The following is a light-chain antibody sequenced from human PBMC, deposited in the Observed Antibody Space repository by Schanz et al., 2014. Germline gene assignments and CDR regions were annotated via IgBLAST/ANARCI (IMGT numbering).Light chain of an antibody. J-gene: IGLJ2*01. CDR2: DVS. CDR3: SSYAGSNGVL. Sequence: QSALTQPASVSGSPGQSITISCTGTSSDVGAYNYVSWYQQPPGKAPKLIIYDVSNRPSGVSSRFSGSKSGNTASLTVSGLQSEDEADYYCSSYAGSNGVLFGGGTKLTVL. V-gene: IGLV2-14*01. CDR1: SSDVGAYNY.